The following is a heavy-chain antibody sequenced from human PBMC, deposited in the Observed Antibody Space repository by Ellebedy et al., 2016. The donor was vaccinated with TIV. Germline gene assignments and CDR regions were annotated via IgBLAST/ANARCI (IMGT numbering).Heavy chain of an antibody. CDR1: GFTFRTYW. J-gene: IGHJ4*02. CDR2: INNNGRTI. CDR3: ARQFDQPAR. Sequence: PGGSLRLSCAASGFTFRTYWMHWVPQTPGQGLVWVSRINNNGRTINYADSVKGRFTISRDNAKNTLYLEMSSLRVDDTAVYYCARQFDQPARWGQGTLVIVSS. D-gene: IGHD3-9*01. V-gene: IGHV3-74*01.